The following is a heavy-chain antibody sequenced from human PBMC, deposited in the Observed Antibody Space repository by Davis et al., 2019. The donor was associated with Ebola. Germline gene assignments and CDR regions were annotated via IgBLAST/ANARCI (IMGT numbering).Heavy chain of an antibody. Sequence: GALRLSCAASGFTVSRNYMSWVRQAPGKGLEWVSVIYSGGSTYYADSVKGRFTISRDNSKNTLYLQMSSLRAEDTAVYYCARDYSGSYPHFDYWGQGTLVTVSS. CDR3: ARDYSGSYPHFDY. V-gene: IGHV3-66*01. CDR1: GFTVSRNY. CDR2: IYSGGST. D-gene: IGHD1-26*01. J-gene: IGHJ4*02.